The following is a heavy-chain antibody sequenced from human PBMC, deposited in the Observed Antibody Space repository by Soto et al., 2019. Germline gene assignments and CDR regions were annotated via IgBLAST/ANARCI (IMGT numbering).Heavy chain of an antibody. CDR3: ARVPTAQKGYYYYGMDV. CDR2: INPNSGGT. V-gene: IGHV1-2*02. CDR1: GYTFTGYY. Sequence: ASVKVSCKASGYTFTGYYMHWVRQAPGQGLEWMGWINPNSGGTNYAQKFQGRVTMTRDTSISTAYMELSRLRSDDTAVYYCARVPTAQKGYYYYGMDVWGQGTTVTVSS. J-gene: IGHJ6*02. D-gene: IGHD5-18*01.